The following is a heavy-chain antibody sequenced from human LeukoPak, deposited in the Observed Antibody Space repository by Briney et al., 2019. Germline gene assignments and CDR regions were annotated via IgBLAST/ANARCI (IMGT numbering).Heavy chain of an antibody. V-gene: IGHV5-51*01. CDR1: GYSFTGFS. CDR3: ARHISSGWYYVDY. CDR2: IYPGDSDT. Sequence: GESLKISCKGSGYSFTGFSIGWVRQMPGKGLEWMGIIYPGDSDTRYSPSFQGLVTISADKSVSTAYLQWSSLKASDTAMYYCARHISSGWYYVDYWGQGTLVTVSS. J-gene: IGHJ4*02. D-gene: IGHD6-19*01.